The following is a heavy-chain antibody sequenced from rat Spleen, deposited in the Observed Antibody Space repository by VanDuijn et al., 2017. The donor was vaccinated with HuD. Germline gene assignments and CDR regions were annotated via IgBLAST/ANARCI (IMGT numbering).Heavy chain of an antibody. CDR2: ISTGGGST. CDR1: GFTFSDYA. J-gene: IGHJ2*01. CDR3: TINYGVL. V-gene: IGHV5-27*01. D-gene: IGHD1-11*01. Sequence: EVQLVESGGGLVQPGSPLKLSCAASGFTFSDYAMAWVRQAPTKGLEWVASISTGGGSTYYRDSVKGRFTVSRDNAKSTLYLQMDSLRSEDTATYYCTINYGVLWGQGVMVTVSS.